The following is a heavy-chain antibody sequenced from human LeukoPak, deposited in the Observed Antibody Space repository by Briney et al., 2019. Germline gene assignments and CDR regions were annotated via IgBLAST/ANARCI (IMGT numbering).Heavy chain of an antibody. CDR3: ARSVLTLYWYFDL. V-gene: IGHV4-59*01. CDR2: IYYSGST. CDR1: GGSISGYY. D-gene: IGHD4-23*01. J-gene: IGHJ2*01. Sequence: ASETLSLTCTVSGGSISGYYYNWIRQPPGKGLEWIGYIYYSGSTNYNPSLKSRVTISLDTSKNQFSLKLSSVTTADTAVYYCARSVLTLYWYFDLWGRGTLVTVSS.